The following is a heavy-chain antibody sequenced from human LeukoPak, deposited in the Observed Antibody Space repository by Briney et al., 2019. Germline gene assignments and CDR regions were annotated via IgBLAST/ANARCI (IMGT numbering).Heavy chain of an antibody. CDR3: ARMYSSRLVL. CDR1: GGSISSGNYY. V-gene: IGHV4-31*03. J-gene: IGHJ4*02. Sequence: ASQTLSLTCTVSGGSISSGNYYWTWIRQHPGKGLEWIGYIYYSGTTFYNPSLKSRVTISIDTSKNQFSLKLTSVTAADTAVYYCARMYSSRLVLWGQGTLVTVSS. CDR2: IYYSGTT. D-gene: IGHD6-13*01.